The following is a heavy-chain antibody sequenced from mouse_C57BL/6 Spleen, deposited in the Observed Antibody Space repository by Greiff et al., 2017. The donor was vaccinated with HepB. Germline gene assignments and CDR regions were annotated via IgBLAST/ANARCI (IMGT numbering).Heavy chain of an antibody. CDR2: IRNKANNHET. CDR1: GFTFSDAW. Sequence: EVQGVESGGGLVQPGGSMKLSCAASGFTFSDAWMDWVRQSPEKGLEWVAEIRNKANNHETYYAESGKGSCTISRDDSKSSVYLQMNSLRAEDTGIYYCTSAGSAWFAYWGQGTLVTVAA. CDR3: TSAGSAWFAY. J-gene: IGHJ3*01. D-gene: IGHD4-1*01. V-gene: IGHV6-6*01.